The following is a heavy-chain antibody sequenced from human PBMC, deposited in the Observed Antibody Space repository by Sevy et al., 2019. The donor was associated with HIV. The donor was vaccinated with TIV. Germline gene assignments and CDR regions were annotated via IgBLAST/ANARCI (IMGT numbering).Heavy chain of an antibody. Sequence: GGSLRLSCRGSGFTFSSFWTQWVRQAPGKGLEWVANIRQDGNEIYYVDSVKGRFTISRDNAKNALYLQMDGLRVEDTAVYYCARRYFDLWGQGTQVTVSS. V-gene: IGHV3-7*01. CDR1: GFTFSSFW. J-gene: IGHJ4*02. CDR2: IRQDGNEI. CDR3: ARRYFDL.